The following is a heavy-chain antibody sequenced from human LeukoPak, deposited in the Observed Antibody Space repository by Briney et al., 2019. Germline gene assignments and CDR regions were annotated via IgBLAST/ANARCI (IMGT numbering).Heavy chain of an antibody. CDR3: ARDPSSGWYLKGWFDP. V-gene: IGHV3-9*01. J-gene: IGHJ5*02. CDR1: GFTFEDYA. D-gene: IGHD6-19*01. Sequence: PGGSLRLSCEASGFTFEDYAMHWVRQAPGRGLEWVSGISWNSGSIDYADSVKGRFTISRDNAKNSLYLQMNSLRAEDTALYYCARDPSSGWYLKGWFDPWGQGTLVTVSS. CDR2: ISWNSGSI.